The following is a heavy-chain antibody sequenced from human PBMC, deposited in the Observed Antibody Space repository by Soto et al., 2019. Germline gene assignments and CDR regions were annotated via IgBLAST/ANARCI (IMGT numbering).Heavy chain of an antibody. CDR1: GFTFSSYG. V-gene: IGHV3-30*18. J-gene: IGHJ3*02. Sequence: PGGSLRLSCAASGFTFSSYGMHWVRQAPGKGLEWVAVISYDGSNKYYADSVKGRFTISRDNSKNTLYLQMNSLRAEDTAVYYCAKDMVRGVMVGAFDIWGQGTMVTVSS. D-gene: IGHD3-10*01. CDR2: ISYDGSNK. CDR3: AKDMVRGVMVGAFDI.